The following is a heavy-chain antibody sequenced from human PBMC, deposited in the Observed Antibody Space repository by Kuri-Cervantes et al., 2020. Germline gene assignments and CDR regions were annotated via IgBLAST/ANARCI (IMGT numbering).Heavy chain of an antibody. V-gene: IGHV4-59*01. J-gene: IGHJ4*02. D-gene: IGHD6-6*01. CDR2: IYYSGST. Sequence: ESLKISCAASGFTFSDYYMSWIRQAPGKGLEWIGYIYYSGSTNYNPSLKSRVTISVDTSKNQFSLKLSSVTAADTAVYYCAGVAYSRSPRGAFDYWGQGTRGTASS. CDR1: GFTFSDYY. CDR3: AGVAYSRSPRGAFDY.